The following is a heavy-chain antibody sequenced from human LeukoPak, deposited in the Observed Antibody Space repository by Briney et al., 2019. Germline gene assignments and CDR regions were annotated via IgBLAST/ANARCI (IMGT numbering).Heavy chain of an antibody. CDR3: ARYSLYDYVWGSYRQTFGFDY. CDR2: IYDSGST. Sequence: SETMSLTSTVSGASVSSYSWSWVRQPPGKGLGWDGSIYDSGSTTYNPSFKTRATISVDTSKNQFSLKLSSVIAADTAVYYCARYSLYDYVWGSYRQTFGFDYRGQGNLGTVSS. V-gene: IGHV4-59*02. J-gene: IGHJ4*02. D-gene: IGHD3-16*01. CDR1: GASVSSYS.